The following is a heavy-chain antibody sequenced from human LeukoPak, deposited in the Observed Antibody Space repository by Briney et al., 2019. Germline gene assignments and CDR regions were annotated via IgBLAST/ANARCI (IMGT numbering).Heavy chain of an antibody. CDR1: GFTFSSYW. Sequence: PGGSLRLSCAASGFTFSSYWMHWVRHAPGKGLVWVSRINSDGSSTSYADSVKGRFTISRDNAKNTLYLQMNSLRAEDTAVYYCARDRAFWSGYYGWFDPWGQGTLITVSS. V-gene: IGHV3-74*01. CDR2: INSDGSST. CDR3: ARDRAFWSGYYGWFDP. J-gene: IGHJ5*02. D-gene: IGHD3-3*01.